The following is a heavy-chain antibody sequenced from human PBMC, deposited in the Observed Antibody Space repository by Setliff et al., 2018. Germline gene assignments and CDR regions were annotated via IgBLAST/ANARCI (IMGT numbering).Heavy chain of an antibody. CDR3: ARASYYYDSSGYYGAGAFDI. D-gene: IGHD3-22*01. CDR1: GGSISSYY. Sequence: SETLSLTCPVSGGSISSYYWSWIRQPPGKGLEWIGYIYYSGSTNYNPSLKSRVTISVDTSKNQFSLKLSSVTSADTAVYYCARASYYYDSSGYYGAGAFDICGQGSMGTVS. V-gene: IGHV4-59*01. J-gene: IGHJ3*02. CDR2: IYYSGST.